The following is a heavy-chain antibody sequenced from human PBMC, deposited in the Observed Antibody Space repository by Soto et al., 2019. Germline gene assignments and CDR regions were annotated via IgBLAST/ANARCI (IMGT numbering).Heavy chain of an antibody. Sequence: PGGSLRLSCASSGFTFSSYAMILVRQAPGKGLEWVSAISGSGGSTYYADSVKGRFTISRDNSKNTLYLQMNSLRAEDTAVYYCAKDLADYGDYSPNWFDPWGQGTLVTVSS. CDR3: AKDLADYGDYSPNWFDP. J-gene: IGHJ5*02. V-gene: IGHV3-23*01. CDR2: ISGSGGST. CDR1: GFTFSSYA. D-gene: IGHD4-17*01.